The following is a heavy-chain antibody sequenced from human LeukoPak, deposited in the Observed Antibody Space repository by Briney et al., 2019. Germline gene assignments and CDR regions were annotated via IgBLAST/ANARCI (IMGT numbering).Heavy chain of an antibody. D-gene: IGHD4-17*01. V-gene: IGHV4-31*03. CDR2: IYYSGGT. CDR1: GGSISGGGYY. Sequence: SQTLSLTCTVSGGSISGGGYYWSWIRQHPGKGLEWIGYIYYSGGTYYNPTLKSRVTISVDTSKNQFSLKLSSVTAADTAVYYCARVGDYGTSAFDYWGQGTLVTVSS. J-gene: IGHJ4*02. CDR3: ARVGDYGTSAFDY.